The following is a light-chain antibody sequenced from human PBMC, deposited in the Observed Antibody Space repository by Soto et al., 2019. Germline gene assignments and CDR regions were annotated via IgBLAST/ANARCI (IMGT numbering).Light chain of an antibody. CDR1: NSDVGSYNL. CDR2: EGS. Sequence: QSVLTQPASVSGSPGQSITISCTGTNSDVGSYNLVSWYQQYPGKAPKLMIYEGSKRPSGVSNRFSGSKSGNTASLTISGLQAEDEADYYCCSYAGRSTLVFGGGTKLTVL. V-gene: IGLV2-23*01. CDR3: CSYAGRSTLV. J-gene: IGLJ2*01.